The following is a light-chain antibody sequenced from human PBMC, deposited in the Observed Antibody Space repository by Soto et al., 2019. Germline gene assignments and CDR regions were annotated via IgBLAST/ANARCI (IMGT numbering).Light chain of an antibody. CDR3: QQRSIRPYT. V-gene: IGKV3-11*01. J-gene: IGKJ2*01. Sequence: EIVLTQSPATLSLSPGERATLSCRASQSVGSYLAWYQQKPGQAPRLLIYDASNGATGIPARFSGSGSGKDFTLPISSLEPEDFAVYYCQQRSIRPYTFGQGTKLEIK. CDR1: QSVGSY. CDR2: DAS.